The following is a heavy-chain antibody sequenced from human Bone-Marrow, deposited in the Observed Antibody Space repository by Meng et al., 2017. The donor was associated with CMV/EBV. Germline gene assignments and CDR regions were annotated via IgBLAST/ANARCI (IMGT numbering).Heavy chain of an antibody. Sequence: SETLSLTCAVYGGSFSGYYWSWIRQPPGKGLEWIGEINHSGSTNYNPSLKSRVTISVDTSKNQFSLKLSSVTAADTAVYYCARRSSSWTRFDYWGQGTLFTVSS. CDR1: GGSFSGYY. D-gene: IGHD6-13*01. V-gene: IGHV4-34*01. CDR2: INHSGST. J-gene: IGHJ4*02. CDR3: ARRSSSWTRFDY.